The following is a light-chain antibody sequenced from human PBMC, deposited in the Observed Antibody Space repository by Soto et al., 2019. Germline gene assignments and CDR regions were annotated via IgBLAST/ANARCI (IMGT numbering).Light chain of an antibody. V-gene: IGKV2-24*01. CDR1: ESLLHIDGTTY. Sequence: DIVMTQTPLSSPVTLGQPASISCRSSESLLHIDGTTYLSWLQQRPGQPPRVIIYKISDRLSGVPDRFSGSGVGTDFTLKISRVEADDVGVYYCMQATHFPRTFGQGTKVELK. CDR2: KIS. CDR3: MQATHFPRT. J-gene: IGKJ1*01.